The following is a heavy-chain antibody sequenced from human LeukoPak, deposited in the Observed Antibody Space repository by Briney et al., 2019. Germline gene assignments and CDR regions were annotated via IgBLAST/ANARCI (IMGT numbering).Heavy chain of an antibody. J-gene: IGHJ4*02. CDR1: GFTFSSYA. D-gene: IGHD6-13*01. Sequence: GGSLRLSCAASGFTFSSYAMHWVRQAPGKGLERVAVISYDGSNKYYADSVKGRFTISRDNSKNTLYLQMNSLRAEDTAVYYCARGTTQIAAAGTSEYYFDYWGQGTLVTVSS. CDR2: ISYDGSNK. CDR3: ARGTTQIAAAGTSEYYFDY. V-gene: IGHV3-30*04.